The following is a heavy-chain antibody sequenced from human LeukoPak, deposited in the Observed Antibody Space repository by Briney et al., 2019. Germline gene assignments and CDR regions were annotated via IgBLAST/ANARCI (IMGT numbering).Heavy chain of an antibody. Sequence: ASVKVSCTASGYTFTSYDINWVRQATGQGLEWMGWMNPNSGNTGYAQKFQGRVTMTRNTSITTAYMELSSLRSEDTAVYYCARDLEGIAAPRSPKNAFDIWGQGTMVTVSS. J-gene: IGHJ3*02. V-gene: IGHV1-8*01. D-gene: IGHD6-13*01. CDR3: ARDLEGIAAPRSPKNAFDI. CDR2: MNPNSGNT. CDR1: GYTFTSYD.